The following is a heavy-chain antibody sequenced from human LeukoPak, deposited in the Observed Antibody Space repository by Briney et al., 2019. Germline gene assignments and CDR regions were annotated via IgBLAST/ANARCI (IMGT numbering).Heavy chain of an antibody. CDR2: ISAYNGNT. CDR1: XYTFTIXX. CDR3: ARGPLAFDI. J-gene: IGHJ3*02. V-gene: IGHV1-18*01. Sequence: VXVXFXXXXYTFTIXXISWVRQAXGQGLEWMGWISAYNGNTNYTQKLQGRVTMTTDTSTSTAYMELRSLRSDDTAVYYCARGPLAFDIWGQGTMVTVSS.